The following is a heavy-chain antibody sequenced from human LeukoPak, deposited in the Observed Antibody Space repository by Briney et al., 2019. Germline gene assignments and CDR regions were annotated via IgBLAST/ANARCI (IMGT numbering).Heavy chain of an antibody. CDR1: VDSASSISAA. D-gene: IGHD5-12*01. V-gene: IGHV6-1*01. Sequence: QTLSLTRAISVDSASSISAAWNLIRQSPSRSLEWLGRTYYRSKWYNDYGVSVKSRITINPDTTNNQFSLQLNSVTPEDTAVYYCSRDSNSGQDVWGKGTTVTVSS. CDR3: SRDSNSGQDV. J-gene: IGHJ6*04. CDR2: TYYRSKWYN.